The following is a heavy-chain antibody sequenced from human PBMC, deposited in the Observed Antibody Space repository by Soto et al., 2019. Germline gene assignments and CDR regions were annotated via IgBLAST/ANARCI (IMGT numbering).Heavy chain of an antibody. CDR2: IYYSGST. Sequence: PSETLSLTCTVSGGSISSSSYYWGWIRQPPGKGLEWIGSIYYSGSTYYNPPLKSRVTISVDTSKNQFSLKLSSVTAADTAVYYCARAQGSGFLVSWGQGTLVTVSS. J-gene: IGHJ4*02. D-gene: IGHD3-10*01. CDR1: GGSISSSSYY. CDR3: ARAQGSGFLVS. V-gene: IGHV4-39*07.